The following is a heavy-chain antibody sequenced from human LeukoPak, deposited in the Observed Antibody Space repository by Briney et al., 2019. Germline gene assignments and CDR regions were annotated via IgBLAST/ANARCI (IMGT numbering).Heavy chain of an antibody. Sequence: GGSLRLSCAASGFTFNNYAMNWVRQAPGKGLEWVSAISGSGGSTYYADSVKGRFTISRDNSKNTLYLQMNSLRAEDTAVYYCAKDGSSGYYPYAFDIWGQGTKDTVSS. CDR2: ISGSGGST. J-gene: IGHJ3*02. D-gene: IGHD3-22*01. CDR3: AKDGSSGYYPYAFDI. V-gene: IGHV3-23*01. CDR1: GFTFNNYA.